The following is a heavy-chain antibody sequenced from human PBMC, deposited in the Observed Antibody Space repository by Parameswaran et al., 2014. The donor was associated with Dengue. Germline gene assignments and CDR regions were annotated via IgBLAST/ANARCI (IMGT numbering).Heavy chain of an antibody. CDR3: ARSTVVTLDAFDI. CDR2: IYYSGST. V-gene: IGHV4-59*13. J-gene: IGHJ3*02. D-gene: IGHD4-23*01. Sequence: WIRQPQEGLEWIGYIYYSGSTNYNPPSKSRVTISVDTSKNQFSLKLSSVTAADTAVYYCARSTVVTLDAFDIWGQGTMVTVSS.